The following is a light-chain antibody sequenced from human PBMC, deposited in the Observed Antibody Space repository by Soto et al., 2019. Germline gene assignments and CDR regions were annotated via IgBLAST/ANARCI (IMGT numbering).Light chain of an antibody. CDR1: RSDVGTYNL. J-gene: IGLJ2*01. V-gene: IGLV2-23*01. CDR3: CSNVVGSANVL. CDR2: EGT. Sequence: QSVLTQPASVSGSPGQSITISCTGNRSDVGTYNLVSWYQQHPGKVPKLIIYEGTERPSGVSDRFSGSKSANAASLTISGLQAEDEADYYCCSNVVGSANVLFGGGTKLTVL.